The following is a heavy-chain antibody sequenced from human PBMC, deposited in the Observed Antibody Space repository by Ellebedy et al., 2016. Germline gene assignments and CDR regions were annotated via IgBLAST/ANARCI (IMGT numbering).Heavy chain of an antibody. V-gene: IGHV1-18*01. J-gene: IGHJ4*02. CDR1: GYTFTSYG. Sequence: ASVKVSXKASGYTFTSYGISWVRQAPGQGLEWMGWISAYNGNTNYAQKLQGRVTMTTDTSTSTAYMELSSLRSEDTAVYYCAGGFIAARHIDYWGQGTLVTVSS. CDR2: ISAYNGNT. CDR3: AGGFIAARHIDY. D-gene: IGHD6-6*01.